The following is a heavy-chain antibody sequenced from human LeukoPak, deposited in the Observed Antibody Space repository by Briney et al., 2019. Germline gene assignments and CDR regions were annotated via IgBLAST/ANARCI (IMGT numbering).Heavy chain of an antibody. D-gene: IGHD3-10*01. Sequence: PGRSLRLSCAASGFTFSNYGMHWVRQAPGKGLEWVAVIWYDGSNKYYADSVKGRFTISRDNSKNTLYLQMNSLRAEDTAVYYCARDLRGYGMDVWGQGTTVTVSS. CDR2: IWYDGSNK. CDR3: ARDLRGYGMDV. J-gene: IGHJ6*02. CDR1: GFTFSNYG. V-gene: IGHV3-33*08.